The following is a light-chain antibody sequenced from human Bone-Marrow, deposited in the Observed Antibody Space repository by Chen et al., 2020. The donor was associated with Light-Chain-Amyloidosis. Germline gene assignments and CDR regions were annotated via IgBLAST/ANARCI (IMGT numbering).Light chain of an antibody. CDR2: RDT. V-gene: IGLV3-25*03. CDR3: QSADSSGTYEVI. CDR1: DLPTKY. J-gene: IGLJ2*01. Sequence: SYELPQPPSVSVAPGQTARITCSGDDLPTKYAYWYQQKPGQAPVLVIHRDTARPSGISERFSGSSSVTTATLTISGVQAEDEADYHCQSADSSGTYEVIFGGVTKLTVL.